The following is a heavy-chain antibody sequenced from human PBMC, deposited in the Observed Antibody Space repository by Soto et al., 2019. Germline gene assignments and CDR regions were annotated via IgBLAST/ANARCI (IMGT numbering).Heavy chain of an antibody. V-gene: IGHV1-2*02. CDR1: GYTFTGYY. CDR3: ASGPRTIYRGAAPHFDY. CDR2: INPNSGGT. J-gene: IGHJ4*02. D-gene: IGHD6-6*01. Sequence: QVQLVQSGAEVKKPGASVKVSCKASGYTFTGYYMHWVRQAPGQGLEWMGWINPNSGGTNYAQKFQGRVTMTRDTSISTAYMELSRLRSDDTAVYYCASGPRTIYRGAAPHFDYWGQGTLVTVSS.